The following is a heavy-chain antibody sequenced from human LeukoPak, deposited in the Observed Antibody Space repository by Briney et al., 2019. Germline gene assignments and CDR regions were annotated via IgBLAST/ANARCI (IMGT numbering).Heavy chain of an antibody. Sequence: ASVKVSYKASGYTFTSYDINWVRQATGQGLEWMGWMNPNSGNTGYAQKFQGRVTMTRNTSIRTAYMELSSLRSEDTAVYYCARGNRLLWFGELFRTPDYWGQGTLVTVSS. V-gene: IGHV1-8*01. CDR1: GYTFTSYD. D-gene: IGHD3-10*01. CDR2: MNPNSGNT. CDR3: ARGNRLLWFGELFRTPDY. J-gene: IGHJ4*02.